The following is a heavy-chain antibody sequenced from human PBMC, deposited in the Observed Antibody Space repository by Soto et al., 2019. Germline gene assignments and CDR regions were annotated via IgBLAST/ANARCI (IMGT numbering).Heavy chain of an antibody. CDR1: GGSISSYF. CDR3: ARVSYDYGDYASALDI. D-gene: IGHD4-17*01. J-gene: IGHJ3*02. V-gene: IGHV4-59*01. CDR2: VYYSGST. Sequence: SETLSLTCTVSGGSISSYFWSWIRQPPGKGLEWIGYVYYSGSTNYNPSLKSRVAISVDTSKNQFSLKLSSVTAADTAVYYCARVSYDYGDYASALDIWGQGTMVTVSS.